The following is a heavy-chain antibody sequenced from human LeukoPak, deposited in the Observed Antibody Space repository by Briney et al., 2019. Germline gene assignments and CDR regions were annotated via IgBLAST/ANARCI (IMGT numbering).Heavy chain of an antibody. CDR3: PRTYSSSWFPRDYYGMDV. J-gene: IGHJ6*02. CDR1: GFTFSSYW. D-gene: IGHD6-13*01. Sequence: GGSLRLSCAASGFTFSSYWMHWVRQAPGKGLVWVSRINSDGSSTSYADSVKGRFTISRDNAKNTLYLQMNSLRAEDTAVYYCPRTYSSSWFPRDYYGMDVWGQGTTVTVSS. CDR2: INSDGSST. V-gene: IGHV3-74*01.